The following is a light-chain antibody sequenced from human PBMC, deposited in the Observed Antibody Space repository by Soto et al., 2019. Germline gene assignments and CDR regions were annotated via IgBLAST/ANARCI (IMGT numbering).Light chain of an antibody. Sequence: QSVLTQPPSASVAPGQSVTISCTGTPSDVGGYISVSWYQQSPGKAPKLIIYEVNKRPSGVPDRFSGSKSGSTAFLFVSGLRTEDEADYYCSSYAGFKTFVFGTGTKVTVL. CDR1: PSDVGGYIS. J-gene: IGLJ1*01. CDR2: EVN. V-gene: IGLV2-8*01. CDR3: SSYAGFKTFV.